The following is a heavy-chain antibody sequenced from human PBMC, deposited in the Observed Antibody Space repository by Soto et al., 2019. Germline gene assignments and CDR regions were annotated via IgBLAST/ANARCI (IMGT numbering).Heavy chain of an antibody. CDR2: IYYPGLT. D-gene: IGHD6-13*01. CDR3: ARGKRSKTASAGTGWFDP. J-gene: IGHJ5*02. V-gene: IGHV4-30-2*06. CDR1: GDSISSGGFS. Sequence: QLQLQESGSGLLKPSQTLSLNCSVSGDSISSGGFSWNWLRQSPGRGLEWIGYIYYPGLTYYNPSLKSRVSMSLDTSENQVSLSLSSVSAADSAVYYCARGKRSKTASAGTGWFDPWGPGTLVTVSS.